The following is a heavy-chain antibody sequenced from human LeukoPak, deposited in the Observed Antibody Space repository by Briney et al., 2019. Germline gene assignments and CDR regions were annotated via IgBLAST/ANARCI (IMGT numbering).Heavy chain of an antibody. J-gene: IGHJ4*02. CDR1: GYTFTGYY. Sequence: ASVKVSYKASGYTFTGYYMHWVRQAPGQGLEWMGRINPNSGGTNYAQKFQGRVTMTRDTSISTAYMELSRLRSDDTAVYYCARDLGYGDPTDYWGQGTLVTVSS. CDR3: ARDLGYGDPTDY. D-gene: IGHD4-17*01. V-gene: IGHV1-2*06. CDR2: INPNSGGT.